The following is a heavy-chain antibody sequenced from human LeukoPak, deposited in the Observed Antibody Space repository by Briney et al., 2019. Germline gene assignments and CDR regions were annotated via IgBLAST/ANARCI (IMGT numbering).Heavy chain of an antibody. CDR3: ARVYCSGGSCYIYYYYYMDV. Sequence: PGGSLRLSCEVSGFSFSSYWMTWVRQAPGKGLEWVANINQHGSETYYVDSVKGRFIISRDNAKNSLYLQMNSLRAEDTAVYYCARVYCSGGSCYIYYYYYMDVWGKGTTVTVSS. CDR1: GFSFSSYW. CDR2: INQHGSET. J-gene: IGHJ6*03. V-gene: IGHV3-7*01. D-gene: IGHD2-15*01.